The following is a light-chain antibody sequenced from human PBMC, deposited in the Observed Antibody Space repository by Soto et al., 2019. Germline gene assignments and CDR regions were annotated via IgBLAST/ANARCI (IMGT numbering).Light chain of an antibody. V-gene: IGLV2-14*01. Sequence: QSALTQPASVSGSPGQSITIACTGTSSDIGGYNFVSWYQQHPGKAPKLLIYDVGNRPSGVSNRFSGSKSDNTASLTISGLQAEDEAHYYCNSYTTVSTYVFGTGTKLTVL. CDR3: NSYTTVSTYV. CDR2: DVG. J-gene: IGLJ1*01. CDR1: SSDIGGYNF.